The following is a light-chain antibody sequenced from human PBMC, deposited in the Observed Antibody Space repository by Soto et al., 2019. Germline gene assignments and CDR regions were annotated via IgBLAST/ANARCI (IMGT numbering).Light chain of an antibody. CDR3: SSYTTIRPVK. CDR1: SSDVGGSNH. Sequence: QSVLTQPASVSGSPGQSITISCTGTSSDVGGSNHVSWYQQHPDKAPRLMLYDVTNRPSGVSNRFSGSKSGNTASLTISGLQAEDEADYYCSSYTTIRPVKFGGGTKLTVL. J-gene: IGLJ2*01. V-gene: IGLV2-14*03. CDR2: DVT.